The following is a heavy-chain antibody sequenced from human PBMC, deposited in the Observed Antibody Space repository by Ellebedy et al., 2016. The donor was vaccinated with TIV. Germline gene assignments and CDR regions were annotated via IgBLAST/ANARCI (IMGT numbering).Heavy chain of an antibody. CDR2: IYGGGTR. D-gene: IGHD4-17*01. CDR3: ARLGTYGDYELEY. CDR1: GFTVSSDY. Sequence: GGSLRLSCAASGFTVSSDYMSWVRQAPGKGLEWVSVIYGGGTRYYADSVKGRFSISRDNSNNTLYLQMNSLRAEDTAVYYCARLGTYGDYELEYWGQGTLVTVSS. V-gene: IGHV3-66*01. J-gene: IGHJ4*02.